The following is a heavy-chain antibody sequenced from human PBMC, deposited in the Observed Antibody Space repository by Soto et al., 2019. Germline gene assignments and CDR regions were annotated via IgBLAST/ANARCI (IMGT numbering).Heavy chain of an antibody. J-gene: IGHJ6*02. CDR3: ARGGRTRVCSGGSCYPYYYYGMDV. Sequence: ASVKVSCKASGYTFTSYAMHWVRQAPGQRLEWMGWSNAGNGNTKYSQKFQGRVTITRDTSASTAYMELSSLRSEETAVYYCARGGRTRVCSGGSCYPYYYYGMDVWGQGTTVTVSS. D-gene: IGHD2-15*01. CDR2: SNAGNGNT. V-gene: IGHV1-3*01. CDR1: GYTFTSYA.